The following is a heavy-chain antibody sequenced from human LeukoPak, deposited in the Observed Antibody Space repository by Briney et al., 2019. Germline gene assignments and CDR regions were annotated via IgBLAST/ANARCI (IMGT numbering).Heavy chain of an antibody. D-gene: IGHD1-26*01. Sequence: GASVKVSCKASGYTFTSYDINWVRQATGQGLEWMGWMNPNSGNTGYAQKFQGRVTMTRNTSISTAYMELSSLRSEDMAVYYCARRRQGDLLLFDYWGQGTVVTVSS. CDR3: ARRRQGDLLLFDY. J-gene: IGHJ4*02. CDR1: GYTFTSYD. V-gene: IGHV1-8*01. CDR2: MNPNSGNT.